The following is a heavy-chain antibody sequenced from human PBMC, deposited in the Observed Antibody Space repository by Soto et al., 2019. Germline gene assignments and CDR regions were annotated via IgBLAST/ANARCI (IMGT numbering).Heavy chain of an antibody. J-gene: IGHJ6*02. Sequence: ASVKVSCKVSGYTLTELSMHWVRQAPGKGLEWMGGFDPEDGETIYAQKFQGRVTMTEDTSTDTAYMELSSLRSEDTAVYYCATGKIAARRRYYYGMDVWGQGTKVTVSS. D-gene: IGHD6-6*01. CDR3: ATGKIAARRRYYYGMDV. V-gene: IGHV1-24*01. CDR1: GYTLTELS. CDR2: FDPEDGET.